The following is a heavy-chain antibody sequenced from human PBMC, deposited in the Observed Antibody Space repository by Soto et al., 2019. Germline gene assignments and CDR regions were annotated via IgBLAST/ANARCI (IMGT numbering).Heavy chain of an antibody. J-gene: IGHJ4*02. CDR1: GKSLSGYY. Sequence: QVQLQQWGAGLLKPSETLSLTCAVYGKSLSGYYWSWIRQPPGKALEWIGEINHSGNTNYNPSLKSRVTISVDTSKNQLFLNLSSVTAADTAMYYCARHHVRGLTIARAAEFWGQGTLVTVSS. CDR2: INHSGNT. CDR3: ARHHVRGLTIARAAEF. D-gene: IGHD1-26*01. V-gene: IGHV4-34*01.